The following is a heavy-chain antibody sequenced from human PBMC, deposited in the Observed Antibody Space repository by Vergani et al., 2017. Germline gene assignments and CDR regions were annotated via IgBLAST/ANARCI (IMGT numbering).Heavy chain of an antibody. CDR3: ARRCSSTSCYDY. V-gene: IGHV4-61*02. CDR2: IHTGGST. Sequence: QVKLQESGPGLLKPSQTLSLTCTVSGESIRSGSHYWRWIRQPAGKGPEWIGHIHTGGSTDLNPSFKSRVSISVDTSKSQFSLKLNSVTVADTAVYYCARRCSSTSCYDYWGQGTLVTVSS. CDR1: GESIRSGSHY. J-gene: IGHJ4*02. D-gene: IGHD2-2*01.